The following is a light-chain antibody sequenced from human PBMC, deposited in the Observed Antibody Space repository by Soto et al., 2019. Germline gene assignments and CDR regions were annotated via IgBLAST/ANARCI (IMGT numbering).Light chain of an antibody. Sequence: EIVLTQSPATLPLSPGERATLSCRASQSVSSYLAWYQQKPGQAPRLLIYDASNRATGIPARFSGSGSGTDFTLTISSLEPEDFAVYYCQQRRNWPPTFGQGTRLE. CDR3: QQRRNWPPT. CDR1: QSVSSY. J-gene: IGKJ5*01. CDR2: DAS. V-gene: IGKV3-11*01.